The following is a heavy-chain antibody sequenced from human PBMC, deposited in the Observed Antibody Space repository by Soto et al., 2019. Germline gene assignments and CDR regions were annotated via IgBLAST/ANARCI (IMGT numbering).Heavy chain of an antibody. CDR2: ISAYNGNT. Sequence: PVKVSCKAASYTFTMSQISWVLHAPVEGLEWMGWISAYNGNTNYAQKLQGRVTMTTDTSTSTAYMELRSLRSDDTAVYYCARDRGSGSQTLNWFDPWGQGTLVTVSS. D-gene: IGHD3-10*01. J-gene: IGHJ5*02. CDR1: SYTFTMSQ. V-gene: IGHV1-18*01. CDR3: ARDRGSGSQTLNWFDP.